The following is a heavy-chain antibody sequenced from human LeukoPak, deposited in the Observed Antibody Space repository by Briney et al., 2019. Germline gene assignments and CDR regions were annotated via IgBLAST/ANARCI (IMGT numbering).Heavy chain of an antibody. CDR1: GGSISSDYFY. D-gene: IGHD5-24*01. CDR3: ARIPLGPDGYNSR. CDR2: IYYSGST. Sequence: KPSETLSLTCTVSGGSISSDYFYWSWIRQHPGKGLEWTWYIYYSGSTYYNPSLKSRVTISVDTSKNQFSLKLSSVTAADTAVYYCARIPLGPDGYNSRWGQGTLVTVSS. V-gene: IGHV4-31*03. J-gene: IGHJ4*02.